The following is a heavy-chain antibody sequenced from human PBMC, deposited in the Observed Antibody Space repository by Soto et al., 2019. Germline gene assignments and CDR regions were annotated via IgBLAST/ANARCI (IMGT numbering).Heavy chain of an antibody. CDR1: GGSMTRSGYY. Sequence: QVDLLESGPGLVKPSETLSLTCTVAGGSMTRSGYYWGWISQPPGNELQYIGSVYNTGQTYYNPSRTSPVTIPIDTSKNQFSLSPRSVTAADTAVYFCVRRGLTSNGDWFALWGQGILFTVSS. V-gene: IGHV4-39*01. CDR3: VRRGLTSNGDWFAL. J-gene: IGHJ1*01. D-gene: IGHD2-21*01. CDR2: VYNTGQT.